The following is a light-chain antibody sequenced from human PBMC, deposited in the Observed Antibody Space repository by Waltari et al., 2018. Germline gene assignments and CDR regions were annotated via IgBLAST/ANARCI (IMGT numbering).Light chain of an antibody. CDR1: QSISSNY. J-gene: IGKJ1*01. CDR3: QQHGSLPQT. CDR2: DAS. Sequence: EIVLTQSPGTLSLSPGEGATLSCRASQSISSNYLAWYQQRPGQAPRPLVYDASSRATGIPARFSGSGSGTDFTLTISRLEPEDFALYFCQQHGSLPQTFGQGTKVEIK. V-gene: IGKV3-20*01.